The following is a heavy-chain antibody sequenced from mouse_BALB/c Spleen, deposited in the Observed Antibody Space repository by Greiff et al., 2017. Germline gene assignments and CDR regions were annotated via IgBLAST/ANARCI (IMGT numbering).Heavy chain of an antibody. CDR3: AIYYGYYYAMDY. CDR1: GYSITSDYA. J-gene: IGHJ4*01. D-gene: IGHD2-2*01. Sequence: EVKLQESGPGLVKPSQSLSLTCTVTGYSITSDYAWNWIRQFPGNKLEWMGYISYSGSTSYNPSLKSRISITRDTSKNQFFLQLNSVTTEDTATYYCAIYYGYYYAMDYWGQGTSVTVSS. V-gene: IGHV3-2*02. CDR2: ISYSGST.